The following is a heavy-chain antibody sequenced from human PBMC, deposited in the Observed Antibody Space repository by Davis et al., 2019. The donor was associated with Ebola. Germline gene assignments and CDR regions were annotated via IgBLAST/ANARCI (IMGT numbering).Heavy chain of an antibody. CDR3: ARDWRRYCSGGSCYPFDY. V-gene: IGHV3-48*04. J-gene: IGHJ4*02. Sequence: GGSLRLSCAASGFTFSSDSMNWVRQAPGKGLEWVSYISSSSSTIYYADSVKGRFTISRDNAKNSLYLQMNSLRAEDTAVYYCARDWRRYCSGGSCYPFDYWGQGTLVTVSS. CDR2: ISSSSSTI. CDR1: GFTFSSDS. D-gene: IGHD2-15*01.